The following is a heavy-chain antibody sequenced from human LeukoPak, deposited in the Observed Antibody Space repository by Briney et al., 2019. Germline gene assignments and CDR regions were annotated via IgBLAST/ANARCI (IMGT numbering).Heavy chain of an antibody. CDR2: MNPNSGNT. Sequence: GASVKVSCKASGYTFTSYDINWVRQATGQGLEWMGWMNPNSGNTGYAQKFQGRVTMTRNTSISTAYMELSRLRSEDTAVYYCARTTRENYDFWSGYYTTPYYYYYMDVWGKGTTVTVSS. CDR3: ARTTRENYDFWSGYYTTPYYYYYMDV. V-gene: IGHV1-8*01. D-gene: IGHD3-3*01. J-gene: IGHJ6*03. CDR1: GYTFTSYD.